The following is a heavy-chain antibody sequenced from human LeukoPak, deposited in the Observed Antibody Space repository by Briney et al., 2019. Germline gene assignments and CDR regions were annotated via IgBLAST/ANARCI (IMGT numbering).Heavy chain of an antibody. D-gene: IGHD2-2*01. J-gene: IGHJ4*02. Sequence: ASVKVSCKASGYTFTSYGISWVRQAPGQGLEWMGWISAYNGNTNYAQKLQGRVTMTTDTSTSTSYMELRSLRSDDTAVYYCASVVPAAPLDYWGQGTLVTVSS. V-gene: IGHV1-18*01. CDR2: ISAYNGNT. CDR3: ASVVPAAPLDY. CDR1: GYTFTSYG.